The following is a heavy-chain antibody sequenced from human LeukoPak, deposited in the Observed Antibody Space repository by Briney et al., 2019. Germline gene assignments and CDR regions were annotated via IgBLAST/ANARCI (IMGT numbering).Heavy chain of an antibody. Sequence: GGSLSLSWAVSGFTFSSYAMSWVRQAPGKGLEWVSVLSDSGRSTYCADSMKGRFTISRDNSKNTLYLQTNSRRAEDTAVYYCAKDRQLRYFDWAIDYWGQGTLVTVSS. CDR1: GFTFSSYA. V-gene: IGHV3-23*01. J-gene: IGHJ4*02. CDR3: AKDRQLRYFDWAIDY. D-gene: IGHD3-9*01. CDR2: LSDSGRST.